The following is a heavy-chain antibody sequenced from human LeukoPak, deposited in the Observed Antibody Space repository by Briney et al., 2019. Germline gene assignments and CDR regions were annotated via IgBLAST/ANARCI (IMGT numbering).Heavy chain of an antibody. D-gene: IGHD2-21*02. CDR2: INYNGDST. Sequence: GGSLRLSCSASGFTFSRYGVHWVRQGPGKGLEYVSAINYNGDSTYYADSVKGRFTISRDNSNNMLFLQMSSLRPEDTAVYYCVRTDCGGDCYSRYWGRGTLVIVSS. CDR1: GFTFSRYG. CDR3: VRTDCGGDCYSRY. J-gene: IGHJ4*02. V-gene: IGHV3-64D*06.